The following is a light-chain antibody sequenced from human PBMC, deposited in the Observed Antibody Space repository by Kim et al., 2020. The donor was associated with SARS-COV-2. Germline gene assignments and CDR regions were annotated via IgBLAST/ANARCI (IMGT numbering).Light chain of an antibody. CDR3: QAWDSSTDWV. V-gene: IGLV3-1*01. J-gene: IGLJ3*02. CDR1: KLGDKY. CDR2: QDD. Sequence: SYELTQPPSVSVSPGQTASINCSGEKLGDKYACWYQQKPGQSPVLVIYQDDKRPSGIPERFSGSNSGNTATLTISGTQTIDEADYYCQAWDSSTDWVFGGGTKLTVL.